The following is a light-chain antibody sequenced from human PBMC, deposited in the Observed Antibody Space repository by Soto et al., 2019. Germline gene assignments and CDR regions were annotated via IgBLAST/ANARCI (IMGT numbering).Light chain of an antibody. CDR3: QQYGGSPTWT. CDR2: GAS. CDR1: QSVISGY. Sequence: EIVLTQSPGTLSLSPGERATLSCRASQSVISGYLAWYQQKPGQAPRLLIYGASSRATGIPDRFSGSGSGTDFTLTISRLEPEDFAVYYCQQYGGSPTWTFGQGTKVEIK. J-gene: IGKJ1*01. V-gene: IGKV3-20*01.